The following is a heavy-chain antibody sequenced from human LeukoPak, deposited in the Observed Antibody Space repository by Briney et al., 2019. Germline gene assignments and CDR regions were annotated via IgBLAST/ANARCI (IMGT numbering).Heavy chain of an antibody. V-gene: IGHV1-18*04. CDR3: ARVNRIVGATTFAYYYYYMDV. D-gene: IGHD1-26*01. CDR2: ISAYNGDT. J-gene: IGHJ6*03. Sequence: ASVTVSCTASGYTFTVYYIHWVRQAPGQGLEWMGGISAYNGDTNYAQNLQGRVTMTTDTSTSTAYMELRSLRSDDTAVYYCARVNRIVGATTFAYYYYYMDVWGKGTTVTISS. CDR1: GYTFTVYY.